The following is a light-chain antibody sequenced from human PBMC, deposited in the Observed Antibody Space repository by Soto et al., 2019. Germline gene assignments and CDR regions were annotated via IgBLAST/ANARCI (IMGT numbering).Light chain of an antibody. V-gene: IGKV3-15*01. CDR3: QQYYNWPRT. CDR1: QSISSN. Sequence: EIGLTQSPGTLSLSPCERAALSCSASQSISSNLAWYQQKPGQAPRLLTYGASTRATGIPARFSGSGSGTEFTLTISSLQPEDFAVYYCQQYYNWPRTFGQGTKVDTK. CDR2: GAS. J-gene: IGKJ1*01.